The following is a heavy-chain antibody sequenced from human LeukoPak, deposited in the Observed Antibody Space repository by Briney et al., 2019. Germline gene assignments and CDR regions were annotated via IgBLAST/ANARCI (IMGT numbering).Heavy chain of an antibody. D-gene: IGHD3-3*01. CDR3: VREPLGGDFGVVAGDY. V-gene: IGHV3-33*01. J-gene: IGHJ4*02. Sequence: GGSLRLSCAASGFTFGSYGMHWVRQAPGKGLEWVAVIWYDGSNKYYADSVKGRFTISRDNSKNTLYLQMNSLRAEDTAVYYCVREPLGGDFGVVAGDYWGQGTLVTVSS. CDR2: IWYDGSNK. CDR1: GFTFGSYG.